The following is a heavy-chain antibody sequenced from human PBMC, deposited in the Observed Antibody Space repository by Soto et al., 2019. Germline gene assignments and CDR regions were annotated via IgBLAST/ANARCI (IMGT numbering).Heavy chain of an antibody. Sequence: QVQLVESGGGVVQPGRSLRLSCAASGFTFSSYGMHWVRQAPGKGLEWVAVIWYDGSNKYYADSVKGRFTISRDNSKNTLYLQMNSLRAEDTAVYYCARDPGGYGYSFEDWGQGTLVTVSS. V-gene: IGHV3-33*01. CDR1: GFTFSSYG. CDR2: IWYDGSNK. D-gene: IGHD5-18*01. CDR3: ARDPGGYGYSFED. J-gene: IGHJ4*02.